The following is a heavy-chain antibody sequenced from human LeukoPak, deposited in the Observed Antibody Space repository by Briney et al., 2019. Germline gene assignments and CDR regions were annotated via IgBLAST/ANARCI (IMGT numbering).Heavy chain of an antibody. CDR3: ARADYDILTGYYGYGMDV. D-gene: IGHD3-9*01. CDR1: GYTFTSYD. Sequence: GASVKVSCKASGYTFTSYDINWVRQATGQGLEWMGWMNPNSGNTGYAQKFQGRVTMTRNTSISTAYMELSSLRSEDTAVYYCARADYDILTGYYGYGMDVWGQGTTVTVSS. J-gene: IGHJ6*02. CDR2: MNPNSGNT. V-gene: IGHV1-8*01.